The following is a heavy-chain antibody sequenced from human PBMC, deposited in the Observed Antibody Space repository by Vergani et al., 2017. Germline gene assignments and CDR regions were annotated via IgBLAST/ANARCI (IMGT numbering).Heavy chain of an antibody. CDR3: ARAHTDPIYCISAICYGENWFDP. J-gene: IGHJ5*02. V-gene: IGHV3-21*01. CDR2: ISGSSSYT. Sequence: EVQLVESGGGLVKPGGSLRLSCAASGFTFSTYSMNWVRQAPGKGLEWVSSISGSSSYTYYADSVKGRFTISRDNAKNSLYLQMNSLRAEDTAVYYCARAHTDPIYCISAICYGENWFDPWGQGTLVTVSS. CDR1: GFTFSTYS. D-gene: IGHD2-2*01.